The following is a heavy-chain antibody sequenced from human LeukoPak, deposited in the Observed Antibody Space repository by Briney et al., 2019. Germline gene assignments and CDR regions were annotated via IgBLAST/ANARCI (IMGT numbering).Heavy chain of an antibody. Sequence: AGGSLRLSCAASGFTFSSYAMSWVRQAPGKGREWVSAISGSGGSTYYADSVKGRFTISRDNSKDTLYLQMNSLRAEDTAVYYCAKGRAITMLDAFDIWGQGTMVTVSS. CDR2: ISGSGGST. CDR1: GFTFSSYA. D-gene: IGHD3-10*01. J-gene: IGHJ3*02. V-gene: IGHV3-23*01. CDR3: AKGRAITMLDAFDI.